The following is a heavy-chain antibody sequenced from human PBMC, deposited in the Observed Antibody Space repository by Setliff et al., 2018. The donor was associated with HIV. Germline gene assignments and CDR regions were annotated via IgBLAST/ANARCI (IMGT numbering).Heavy chain of an antibody. CDR2: IYHSGTI. V-gene: IGHV4-59*04. J-gene: IGHJ6*03. CDR1: TDSISNSH. Sequence: PSETLSLTCSVSTDSISNSHWSWMRQTAGKGLEWIGSIYHSGTIYYSPSLKSRVTMSVDTSKNQFSLNLSSVTAADTGVYYCARHPSTRIYQYYYIDVWGKGTTVTVSS. D-gene: IGHD1-26*01. CDR3: ARHPSTRIYQYYYIDV.